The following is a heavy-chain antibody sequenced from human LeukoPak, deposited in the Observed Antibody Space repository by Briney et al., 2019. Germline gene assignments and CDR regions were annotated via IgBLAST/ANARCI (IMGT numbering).Heavy chain of an antibody. CDR2: IDHTGST. D-gene: IGHD3-10*01. Sequence: SETLSLTCTVSGGSISSSSYYWGWIRQPPGKGLEWIGEIDHTGSTHYNPSLKSRVTMSVDASKNQFSLKLTFVTAADTAVYYCARVRGLWFGVRNDSWGQGTLVTVSS. CDR3: ARVRGLWFGVRNDS. CDR1: GGSISSSSYY. V-gene: IGHV4-39*07. J-gene: IGHJ4*02.